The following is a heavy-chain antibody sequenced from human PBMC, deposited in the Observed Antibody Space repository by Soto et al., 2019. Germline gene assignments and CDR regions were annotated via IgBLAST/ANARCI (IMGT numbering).Heavy chain of an antibody. Sequence: GSLRLSWAASGFTFSSHAMSWVRQAPGKGLEWVSTISGGGGSTYYADSVKGRFTISRDNSKNTLYVQMNGLRAEDTAVYYCAKSSAFSSYCFDYWGQGTLVTVSS. D-gene: IGHD3-10*01. J-gene: IGHJ4*02. CDR1: GFTFSSHA. CDR2: ISGGGGST. CDR3: AKSSAFSSYCFDY. V-gene: IGHV3-23*01.